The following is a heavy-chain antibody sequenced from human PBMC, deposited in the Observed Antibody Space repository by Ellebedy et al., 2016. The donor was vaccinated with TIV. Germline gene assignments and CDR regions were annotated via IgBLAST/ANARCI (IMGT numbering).Heavy chain of an antibody. D-gene: IGHD4-17*01. Sequence: GGSLRLSCEVSGFTFSSYWMHWVRQTPEKGLVWVSRIHPNAIVTSYADSVKGRFTISRDNAKNSVYLRMNTLRAEDTAVYHCVRDGAYGDYAPGYYGMDVWGQGTTVTVSS. CDR2: IHPNAIVT. CDR1: GFTFSSYW. CDR3: VRDGAYGDYAPGYYGMDV. J-gene: IGHJ6*02. V-gene: IGHV3-74*01.